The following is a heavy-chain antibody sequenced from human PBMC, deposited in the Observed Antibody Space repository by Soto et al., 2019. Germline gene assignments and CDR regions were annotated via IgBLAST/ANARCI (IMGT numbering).Heavy chain of an antibody. CDR2: INNSGST. D-gene: IGHD2-8*02. CDR3: ARDKITGLFDY. J-gene: IGHJ4*02. Sequence: QVQLQQWGAGLLKPSETLSLTCAVYGGSFSGYYWTWIRQPPGTGLEWIGDINNSGSTNYNPSLKSRVTIPVDTSKNQFYRKLTSVTAADTAVYYCARDKITGLFDYLGQGTLVTVSS. V-gene: IGHV4-34*01. CDR1: GGSFSGYY.